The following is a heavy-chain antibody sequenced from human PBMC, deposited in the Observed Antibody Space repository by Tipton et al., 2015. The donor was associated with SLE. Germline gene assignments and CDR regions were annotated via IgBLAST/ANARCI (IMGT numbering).Heavy chain of an antibody. Sequence: SLRLSCAASGFTFSSYSMNWVRQAPGKGLEWVSSISSSSSYIYYADSVKGRFTISRDNAKNSLYLQMNSLRAEDTAVYYCAREVSPWGYYFDYWGQGTLVTVSS. CDR3: AREVSPWGYYFDY. V-gene: IGHV3-21*01. J-gene: IGHJ4*02. CDR1: GFTFSSYS. CDR2: ISSSSSYI. D-gene: IGHD7-27*01.